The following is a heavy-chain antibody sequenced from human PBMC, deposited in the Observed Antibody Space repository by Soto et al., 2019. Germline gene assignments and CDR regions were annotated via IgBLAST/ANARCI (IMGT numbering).Heavy chain of an antibody. V-gene: IGHV4-39*01. D-gene: IGHD2-21*02. Sequence: SETLSLTCTVSGGSISSTNYYWGWIRQPPGKGLEWIGSIHYSGSTYYNPSLKSRVTISVDTSKNQFSLKLSSVTAADTAVYYCARVNCGGDCPPWGQGTLVTVSS. CDR2: IHYSGST. J-gene: IGHJ5*02. CDR3: ARVNCGGDCPP. CDR1: GGSISSTNYY.